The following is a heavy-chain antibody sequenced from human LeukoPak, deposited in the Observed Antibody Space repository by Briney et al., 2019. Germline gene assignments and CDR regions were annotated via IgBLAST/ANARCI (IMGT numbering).Heavy chain of an antibody. J-gene: IGHJ5*02. V-gene: IGHV1-46*01. CDR1: GYTFTSYY. CDR2: LNPSSGTT. Sequence: ASVKVSCKASGYTFTSYYMHWVRQAPGQGLERMGILNPSSGTTRYAQKFQGRVTMTRVTSTSTVYMDLSSLRSEDTAVYYCARDSDFQNWFDPWGQGTLVTVSS. CDR3: ARDSDFQNWFDP. D-gene: IGHD3-3*01.